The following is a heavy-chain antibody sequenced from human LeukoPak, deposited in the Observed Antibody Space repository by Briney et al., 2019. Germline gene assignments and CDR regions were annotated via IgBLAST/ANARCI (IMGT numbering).Heavy chain of an antibody. Sequence: ASVKVSCKVSGYTFTGYYMHWVRQAPGQGLEWMGWINPNSGGAYYAQKFQGRVTMTRDSSISTAYMELSRLRSDDTAVYYCARVQFTDYWGQGTLVTVSS. CDR1: GYTFTGYY. CDR3: ARVQFTDY. J-gene: IGHJ4*02. D-gene: IGHD6-19*01. CDR2: INPNSGGA. V-gene: IGHV1-2*02.